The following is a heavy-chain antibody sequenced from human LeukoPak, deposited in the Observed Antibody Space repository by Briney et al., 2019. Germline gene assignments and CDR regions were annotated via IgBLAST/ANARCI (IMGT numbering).Heavy chain of an antibody. CDR3: ARGPYYYDSSGYYYVPVQQDFDY. CDR2: ISYDGSNK. Sequence: PGGSLRLSCAASGFTFSNYAMHWVRQAPGKGLEWVAVISYDGSNKYYPDPVKGRFTISRDNSKNTLYLQMNSLRAEDTAVYCCARGPYYYDSSGYYYVPVQQDFDYWGQGTLVTVSS. V-gene: IGHV3-30*04. D-gene: IGHD3-22*01. J-gene: IGHJ4*02. CDR1: GFTFSNYA.